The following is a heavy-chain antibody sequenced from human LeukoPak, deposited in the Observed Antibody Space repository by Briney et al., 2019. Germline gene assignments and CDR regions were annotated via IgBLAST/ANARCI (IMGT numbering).Heavy chain of an antibody. D-gene: IGHD5-12*01. CDR1: GYTFTSYD. CDR2: MNPNSGNT. J-gene: IGHJ4*02. V-gene: IGHV1-8*01. CDR3: ARGRGVDIVATIIGY. Sequence: GASVKLSCKASGYTFTSYDINWVRQATGQGLEWMGWMNPNSGNTGYAQKFQGRVTMTRNTSISTAYMELSSLRSEDTAVYYCARGRGVDIVATIIGYWGQGTLVTVCS.